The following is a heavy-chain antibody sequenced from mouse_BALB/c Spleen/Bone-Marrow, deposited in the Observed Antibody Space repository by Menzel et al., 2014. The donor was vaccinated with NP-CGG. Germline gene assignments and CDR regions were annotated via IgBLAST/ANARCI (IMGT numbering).Heavy chain of an antibody. CDR3: ARVTSSAVGAMDY. D-gene: IGHD3-2*02. CDR2: IWAGGST. CDR1: GFSLTNYG. J-gene: IGHJ4*01. Sequence: VQLVESGPGLEAPSQSLSITCTVSGFSLTNYGVHWVRQPPGKGLEWLGVIWAGGSTNYNSALMSRLSISKDNSKSQVFLKMISLQTDDTAMYYCARVTSSAVGAMDYWRQGTSVPVSS. V-gene: IGHV2-9*02.